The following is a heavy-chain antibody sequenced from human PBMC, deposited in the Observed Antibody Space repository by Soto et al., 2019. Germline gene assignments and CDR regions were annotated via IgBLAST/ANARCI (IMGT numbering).Heavy chain of an antibody. CDR2: IIPIFGTA. Sequence: SVKVSCKASGGTFSSYAISWVRQAPGQGLEWMGGIIPIFGTANYAQKFQGRVTITADESTSTAYMELSSLRSEDTAVYYCAREANYYDSSGYYYVFLDYWCQGTLVTVS. CDR1: GGTFSSYA. CDR3: AREANYYDSSGYYYVFLDY. D-gene: IGHD3-22*01. V-gene: IGHV1-69*13. J-gene: IGHJ4*02.